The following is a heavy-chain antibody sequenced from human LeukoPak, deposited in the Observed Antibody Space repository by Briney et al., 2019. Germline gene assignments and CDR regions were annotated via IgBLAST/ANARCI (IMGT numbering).Heavy chain of an antibody. Sequence: GGSLRLSCAASGFTVSSNYMSWVRQAPGKGLEWVSLIYSGGTTYYADSVKGRFTISRDNAKNSLCLQMNSLRAEDTAVYYCACLNLYYDILTGYPQDYWGQGTLVTVSS. CDR1: GFTVSSNY. V-gene: IGHV3-53*01. D-gene: IGHD3-9*01. J-gene: IGHJ4*02. CDR3: ACLNLYYDILTGYPQDY. CDR2: IYSGGTT.